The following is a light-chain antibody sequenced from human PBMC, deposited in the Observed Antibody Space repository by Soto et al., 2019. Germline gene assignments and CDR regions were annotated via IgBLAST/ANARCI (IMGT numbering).Light chain of an antibody. CDR2: GAS. CDR1: QSVSSN. V-gene: IGKV3-15*01. Sequence: EIVMTQSPATLSVSPGERATLSCRASQSVSSNLAWYQQKPGQAPRLLIYGASTRATGIPARFSGSGSGTEFTLTINSVQSEDFAVYYCQQYNNWPPYTFGQGTKLEVK. J-gene: IGKJ2*01. CDR3: QQYNNWPPYT.